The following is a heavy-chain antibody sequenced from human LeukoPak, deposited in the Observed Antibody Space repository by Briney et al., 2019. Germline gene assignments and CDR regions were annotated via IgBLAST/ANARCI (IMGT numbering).Heavy chain of an antibody. V-gene: IGHV1-8*01. CDR3: ARGPRYSGSYF. J-gene: IGHJ4*02. D-gene: IGHD1-26*01. CDR1: GYTFTSYD. CDR2: MNPNSGNT. Sequence: ASVKVSCKASGYTFTSYDINWVRRATGQGLEWMGWMNPNSGNTGYARKFQGRVTMTRNTSISTAYMELSSLRSEDTAVYYCARGPRYSGSYFWGQGTLVTVSS.